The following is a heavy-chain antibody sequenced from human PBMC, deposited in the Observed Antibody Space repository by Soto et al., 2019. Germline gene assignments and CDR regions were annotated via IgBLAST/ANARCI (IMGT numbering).Heavy chain of an antibody. Sequence: LRLSCAASGFTFRSYGMHWVRQAPGKGLEWVALISYDGSKKYYADSVKGRFSISRDNSKNTLFLQVNSPRAEDTAVYYCAKDWNYSGFRGYFEYWGQGTLVTVSS. J-gene: IGHJ4*02. CDR2: ISYDGSKK. CDR3: AKDWNYSGFRGYFEY. CDR1: GFTFRSYG. V-gene: IGHV3-30*18. D-gene: IGHD5-12*01.